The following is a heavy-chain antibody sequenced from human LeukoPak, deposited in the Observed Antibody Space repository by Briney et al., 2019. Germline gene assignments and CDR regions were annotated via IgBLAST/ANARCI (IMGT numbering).Heavy chain of an antibody. CDR3: ARGPIVVVITETYFDY. D-gene: IGHD3-22*01. J-gene: IGHJ4*02. CDR1: GFTVSSNY. CDR2: IYSGGST. V-gene: IGHV3-53*01. Sequence: PGGSLRLSCAASGFTVSSNYMSWVRQAPGKGLEWVSVIYSGGSTYYADSVKGRFTISRDNSKNTLYLQMNSLRAEDTAVYYCARGPIVVVITETYFDYWGQGTLVTVSS.